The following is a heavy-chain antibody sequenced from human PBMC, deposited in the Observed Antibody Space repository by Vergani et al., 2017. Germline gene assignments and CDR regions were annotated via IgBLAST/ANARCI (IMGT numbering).Heavy chain of an antibody. CDR1: GFTFNNYG. D-gene: IGHD2-8*01. Sequence: QVQLVESGGGVVQPGRSLRLSCAASGFTFNNYGMHWVRQAPGKGLEWVAVISYDGSNKYYADSVKGRFTISRDNSKSTLYLQVNSLTAEDTAVYYCARDRRGYCTNGVCDRAFDIWGQGTMVTVSS. CDR2: ISYDGSNK. CDR3: ARDRRGYCTNGVCDRAFDI. J-gene: IGHJ3*02. V-gene: IGHV3-30*03.